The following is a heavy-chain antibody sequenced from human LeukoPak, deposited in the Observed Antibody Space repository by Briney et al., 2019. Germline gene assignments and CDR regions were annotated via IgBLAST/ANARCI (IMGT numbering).Heavy chain of an antibody. Sequence: GASVKVSCKASGYTFTSYGISWVRQAPGQGLEWMGWISAYSGNTNFAEKLQGRVTMTRDNSKSTAYMDLRSLRFDDTAVYYCARDQAATNTQVRFCLDWGQGTLVTVSS. J-gene: IGHJ4*02. V-gene: IGHV1-18*01. CDR3: ARDQAATNTQVRFCLD. D-gene: IGHD3-9*01. CDR2: ISAYSGNT. CDR1: GYTFTSYG.